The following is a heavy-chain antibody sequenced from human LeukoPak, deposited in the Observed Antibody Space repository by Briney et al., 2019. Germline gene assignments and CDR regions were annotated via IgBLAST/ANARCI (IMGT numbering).Heavy chain of an antibody. CDR3: ARDEDIVVVVAEPGGMDV. V-gene: IGHV1-46*01. J-gene: IGHJ6*02. D-gene: IGHD2-15*01. Sequence: ASVKVSCKASGYTFTSYYMHWVRQAPGQGLEWMGIINPSGGSTSYAQKFQGRVTMTRDTSTSTVYMELSSLRSEDTAVYYCARDEDIVVVVAEPGGMDVRGQGTTVTVSS. CDR2: INPSGGST. CDR1: GYTFTSYY.